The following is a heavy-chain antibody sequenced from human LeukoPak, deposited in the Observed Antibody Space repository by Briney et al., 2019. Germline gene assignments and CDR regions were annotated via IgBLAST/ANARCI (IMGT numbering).Heavy chain of an antibody. CDR1: GGSFSGYY. CDR2: INHSGST. Sequence: PSETLSLTCAVCGGSFSGYYWGWIRQPPGKGLEWIGEINHSGSTNYNPSLKSRVTISVDTSKNQFSLKLSSVTAADTAVYYCARRLLRGYSGYPPTADGAFDIWGQGTMVTVSS. V-gene: IGHV4-34*01. D-gene: IGHD5-12*01. CDR3: ARRLLRGYSGYPPTADGAFDI. J-gene: IGHJ3*02.